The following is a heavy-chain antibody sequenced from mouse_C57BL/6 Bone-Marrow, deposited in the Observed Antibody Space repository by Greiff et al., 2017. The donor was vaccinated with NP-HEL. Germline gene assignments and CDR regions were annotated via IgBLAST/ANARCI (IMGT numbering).Heavy chain of an antibody. CDR2: INYDGSST. Sequence: EVKLLESEGGLVQPGSSMKLSCTASGFTFSDYYMAWVRQVPEKGLEWVANINYDGSSTYYLDSLKSRFIISRDNAKNILYLQMSSLKSEDTATYYCARDDHYSKYGGFAYWGQGTLVTVSA. D-gene: IGHD2-5*01. J-gene: IGHJ3*01. CDR3: ARDDHYSKYGGFAY. CDR1: GFTFSDYY. V-gene: IGHV5-16*01.